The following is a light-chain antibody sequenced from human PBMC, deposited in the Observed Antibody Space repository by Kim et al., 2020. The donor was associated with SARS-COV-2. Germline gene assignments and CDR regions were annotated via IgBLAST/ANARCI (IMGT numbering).Light chain of an antibody. J-gene: IGKJ2*01. CDR1: RGLLYSNGNTY. CDR3: MQALETLFT. CDR2: LVS. Sequence: EPASISCSSKRGLLYSNGNTYLDWYLQKPGQSPQLLIYLVSNRASGVPDRFSGSGSGTDFTLKISRVEAEDVGVYYCMQALETLFTFGQGTKLEI. V-gene: IGKV2-28*01.